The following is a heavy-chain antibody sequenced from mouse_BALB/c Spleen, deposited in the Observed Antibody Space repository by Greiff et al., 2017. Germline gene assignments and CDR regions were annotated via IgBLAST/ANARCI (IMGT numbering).Heavy chain of an antibody. V-gene: IGHV1-69*02. CDR2: IYPSDSYT. CDR3: TRGGDGYPWFAY. D-gene: IGHD2-3*01. Sequence: QVQLQQPGAELVRPGASVKLSCKASGYTFTSYWINWVKQRPGQGLEWIGNIYPSDSYTNYNQKFKDKATLTVDKSSSTAYMQLSSPTSEDSAVYYCTRGGDGYPWFAYWGQGTLVTVSA. J-gene: IGHJ3*01. CDR1: GYTFTSYW.